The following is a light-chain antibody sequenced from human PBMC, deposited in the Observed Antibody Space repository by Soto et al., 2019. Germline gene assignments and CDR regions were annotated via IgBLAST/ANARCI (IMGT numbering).Light chain of an antibody. CDR3: SSYTSGSILV. Sequence: QSALTQPASVSGSPGQSITISCTGTSSDLGGYNYVSWYQQHPGKAPKLMIFDVSSRPSGVSNRFSGSKSGNTASLTISVLQPEDEADYYCSSYTSGSILVFGTGTKLTVL. V-gene: IGLV2-14*01. CDR2: DVS. J-gene: IGLJ1*01. CDR1: SSDLGGYNY.